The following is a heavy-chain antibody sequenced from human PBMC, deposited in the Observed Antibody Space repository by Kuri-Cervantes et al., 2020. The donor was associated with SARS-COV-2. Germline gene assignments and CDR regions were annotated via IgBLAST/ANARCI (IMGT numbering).Heavy chain of an antibody. J-gene: IGHJ4*02. CDR2: IDQSGTT. V-gene: IGHV4-38-2*02. CDR3: VRDPYPAAYPLSYFDY. D-gene: IGHD6-13*01. CDR1: GYSISSGYS. Sequence: ETLSLTCSVSGYSISSGYSWGWIRLPPGKGLEWIGSIDQSGTTYYSPSLKSRVTISVDTSKNQFSLKLSSVTAADTAVYYCVRDPYPAAYPLSYFDYWGQGTLVTVSS.